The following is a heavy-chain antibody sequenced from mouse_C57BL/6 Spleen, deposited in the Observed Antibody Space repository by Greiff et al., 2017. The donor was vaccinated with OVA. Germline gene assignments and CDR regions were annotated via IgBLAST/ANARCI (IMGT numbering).Heavy chain of an antibody. CDR1: GYTFTSYW. CDR2: IYPGSGST. CDR3: AREGYDYVY. J-gene: IGHJ2*01. Sequence: VQLQQPGAELVKPGASVKMSCKASGYTFTSYWITWVKQRPGQGLEWIGDIYPGSGSTNYNEKFKSKATLTLDTSSSTAYMQLSSLTSEVSAVYDCAREGYDYVYWGQGTTLTVSS. D-gene: IGHD2-4*01. V-gene: IGHV1-55*01.